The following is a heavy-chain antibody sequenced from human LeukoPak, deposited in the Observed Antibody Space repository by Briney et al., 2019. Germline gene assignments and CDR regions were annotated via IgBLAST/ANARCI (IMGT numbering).Heavy chain of an antibody. V-gene: IGHV4-39*07. CDR1: GGSISSSSYY. Sequence: SETLSLTCTVSGGSISSSSYYWGWIRQPPGKGLEWIGSIYYSGSTYYNPSLKSRVTISVDTSKNQFSLKLSSVTAADTAVYYCARRPHDFWSGWSGYYYMDVWGKGTTVTVSS. CDR2: IYYSGST. CDR3: ARRPHDFWSGWSGYYYMDV. J-gene: IGHJ6*03. D-gene: IGHD3-3*01.